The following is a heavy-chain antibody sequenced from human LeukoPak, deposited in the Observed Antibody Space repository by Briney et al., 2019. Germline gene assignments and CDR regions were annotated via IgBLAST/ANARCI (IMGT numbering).Heavy chain of an antibody. CDR3: AKDPGGTDYYYYYMDV. Sequence: PGGSLRLSCAASGFTFSSYGMSWVRQAPGKGLEWVSAISGSGGSTYYADSVKGRFTISRDNSKNTLYLQMNSLRAEDTAVYYCAKDPGGTDYYYYYMDVWGKGTTVTISS. V-gene: IGHV3-23*01. D-gene: IGHD1-1*01. J-gene: IGHJ6*03. CDR2: ISGSGGST. CDR1: GFTFSSYG.